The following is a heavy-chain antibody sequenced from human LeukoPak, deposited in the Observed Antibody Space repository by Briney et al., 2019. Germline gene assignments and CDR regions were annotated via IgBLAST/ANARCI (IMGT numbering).Heavy chain of an antibody. CDR3: AKEHRYYYDSSGYYDKTFDY. D-gene: IGHD3-22*01. CDR1: GFTFSSYG. Sequence: GGSLRLSRAASGFTFSSYGMHWVRQAPGKGLEWVAVISYDGSNKYYADSVKGRFTISRDNSKNTLYLQMNSLRAEDTAVYYCAKEHRYYYDSSGYYDKTFDYWGQGTLVTVSS. CDR2: ISYDGSNK. V-gene: IGHV3-30*18. J-gene: IGHJ4*02.